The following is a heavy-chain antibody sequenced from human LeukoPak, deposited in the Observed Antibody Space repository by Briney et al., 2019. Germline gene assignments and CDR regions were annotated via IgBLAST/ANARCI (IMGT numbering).Heavy chain of an antibody. D-gene: IGHD4-11*01. CDR3: AREAYSSYYFDF. V-gene: IGHV3-21*01. CDR2: ITSSSSYI. J-gene: IGHJ4*02. Sequence: PGGSLRLSCAASAFTFSSYSMNWVRQAPGKGLEWVSSITSSSSYIYYADSVKGRFTISRDNAKNSLYLQMNSLRAEDTAVYYCAREAYSSYYFDFWGQGTLVTVSS. CDR1: AFTFSSYS.